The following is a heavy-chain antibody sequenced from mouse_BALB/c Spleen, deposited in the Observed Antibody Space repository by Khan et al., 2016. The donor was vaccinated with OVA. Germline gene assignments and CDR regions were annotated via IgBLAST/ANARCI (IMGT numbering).Heavy chain of an antibody. Sequence: EVELVESGGGLVHPGGSRKLSCAASGFTFSSFGMFWIRQAPEKGLEWVAYISSGSSTFYYADTVKGRFTLSRDNPKKTLFLQMTSLRSEETAMYYCARILGIYAMDYWGQGTSGTVSS. CDR2: ISSGSSTF. CDR1: GFTFSSFG. J-gene: IGHJ4*01. V-gene: IGHV5-17*02. CDR3: ARILGIYAMDY. D-gene: IGHD1-1*02.